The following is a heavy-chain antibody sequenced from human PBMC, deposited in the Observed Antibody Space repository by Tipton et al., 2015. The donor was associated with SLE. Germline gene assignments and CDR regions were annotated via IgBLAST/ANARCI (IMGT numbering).Heavy chain of an antibody. CDR3: ARDSYGSVNWFDP. J-gene: IGHJ5*02. V-gene: IGHV4-34*01. Sequence: TLSLTCGVYDGSFSGYYWSWIRQPPGKGLEWIGEIDQIGNTNYNPSLQSRVTISVDTSKNQFSLKLSSVTAADTAVYYCARDSYGSVNWFDPWGQGTLVTVSS. CDR2: IDQIGNT. CDR1: DGSFSGYY. D-gene: IGHD5-18*01.